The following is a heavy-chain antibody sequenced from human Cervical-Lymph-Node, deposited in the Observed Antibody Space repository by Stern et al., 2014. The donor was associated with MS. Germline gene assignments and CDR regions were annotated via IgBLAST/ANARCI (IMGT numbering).Heavy chain of an antibody. CDR2: IYPGDSDT. Sequence: VQLVQSGAEVKKPGESLKISCKGSGYTFSNSWIGWVRQMPGRGLEWMGIIYPGDSDTRDSPSFQGQITISADKSISPAYLQWNSRKASDTTIFYCARGSAGAGAFFDYWGQGTLVTVSS. D-gene: IGHD2-8*02. V-gene: IGHV5-51*01. J-gene: IGHJ4*02. CDR3: ARGSAGAGAFFDY. CDR1: GYTFSNSW.